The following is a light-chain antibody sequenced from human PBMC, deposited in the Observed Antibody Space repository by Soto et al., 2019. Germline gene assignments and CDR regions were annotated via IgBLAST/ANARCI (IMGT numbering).Light chain of an antibody. CDR3: QQYGSSPFT. Sequence: ESVLTQSPGTLSMSPGERATLSCRASQSVSSSYSAWYQQKPGQAPRLLIYGASRRATGIPDRFSGSGSGTDFTLTISRLEPEDFAAYYCQQYGSSPFTFGPGTKVDIK. CDR2: GAS. CDR1: QSVSSSY. J-gene: IGKJ3*01. V-gene: IGKV3-20*01.